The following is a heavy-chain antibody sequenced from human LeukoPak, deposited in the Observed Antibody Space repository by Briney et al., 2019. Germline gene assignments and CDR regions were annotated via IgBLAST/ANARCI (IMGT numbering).Heavy chain of an antibody. J-gene: IGHJ4*02. CDR3: ATESRGPYY. CDR1: GFTFSSYG. V-gene: IGHV3-33*01. CDR2: IWYDGSNK. D-gene: IGHD3-10*01. Sequence: HPGGSLRLSCAASGFTFSSYGMHWVRQAPGKGLEWVAVIWYDGSNKYYVDSVKGRFTISRDNSKNTLYLQMNSLRAEDTAVYCCATESRGPYYWGQGTLVTVSS.